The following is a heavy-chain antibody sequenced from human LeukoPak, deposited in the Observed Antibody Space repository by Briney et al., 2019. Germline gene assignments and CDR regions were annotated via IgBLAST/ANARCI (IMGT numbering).Heavy chain of an antibody. CDR1: GGSFSGYY. V-gene: IGHV4-34*01. CDR3: ARAVPGYCSSTSCYQFDY. J-gene: IGHJ4*02. CDR2: INHSGST. D-gene: IGHD2-2*01. Sequence: RPSETLSLTCAVYGGSFSGYYWSWIRQPPGKGLEWIGEINHSGSTNYNPSLKSRVTISVDTSKNQFSLKLSSVTAADTAVYYCARAVPGYCSSTSCYQFDYWDQGTLVTVSS.